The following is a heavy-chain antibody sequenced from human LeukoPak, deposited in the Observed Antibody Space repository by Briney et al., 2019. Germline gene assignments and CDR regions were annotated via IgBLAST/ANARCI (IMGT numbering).Heavy chain of an antibody. CDR3: ARSGRSGSSYAYFDY. CDR2: ISGSGGGT. CDR1: GFTFSSYA. D-gene: IGHD3-22*01. J-gene: IGHJ4*02. Sequence: PGGSLRLSCAASGFTFSSYAMMWVRQAPGKELEWVSAISGSGGGTYYADSVKGRFTISRDNSKNTLYLQMNSLRAEDTAVYYCARSGRSGSSYAYFDYWGQGTLVTVSS. V-gene: IGHV3-23*01.